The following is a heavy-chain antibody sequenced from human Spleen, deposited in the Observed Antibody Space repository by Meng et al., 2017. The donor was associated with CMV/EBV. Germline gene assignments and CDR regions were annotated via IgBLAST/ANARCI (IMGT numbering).Heavy chain of an antibody. CDR3: TRGDDILTGYPEYGMDV. V-gene: IGHV3-49*04. J-gene: IGHJ6*02. CDR2: IRSKAYGGTT. CDR1: GFTVSSNY. D-gene: IGHD3-9*01. Sequence: LSLTCAASGFTVSSNYLTWVRQAPGKGLEWVTLIRSKAYGGTTEYAASVKGRFTISRDDSKGIAYLQMNSLKTEDTAVYYCTRGDDILTGYPEYGMDVWGHGTTVTVSS.